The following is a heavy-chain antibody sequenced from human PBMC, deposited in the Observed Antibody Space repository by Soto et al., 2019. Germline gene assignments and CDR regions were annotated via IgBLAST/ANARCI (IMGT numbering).Heavy chain of an antibody. D-gene: IGHD6-6*01. J-gene: IGHJ5*02. Sequence: QVQLVQSGAEVKKPGASVKVSCKASGYTFTGYYMHWLRQAPGQGLEWMGWINPNSGGTNYAQKFQGWVTMTRDTSISTAYMELSRLRSDDTAVYYCARGPSIAARLGWFDPWGQGTLVTVSS. CDR2: INPNSGGT. CDR3: ARGPSIAARLGWFDP. CDR1: GYTFTGYY. V-gene: IGHV1-2*04.